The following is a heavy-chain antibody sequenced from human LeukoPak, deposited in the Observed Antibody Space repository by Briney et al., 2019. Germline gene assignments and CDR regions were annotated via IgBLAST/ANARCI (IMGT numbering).Heavy chain of an antibody. CDR1: GFTFSSYA. CDR3: AREIGDYDFWSGTRGNGMDV. CDR2: ISYVETSK. V-gene: IGHV3-30*04. D-gene: IGHD3-3*01. Sequence: GGSLRLSCAASGFTFSSYAMHWVRQAPGKGLEWVAVISYVETSKYYADSVKGRFTISRDNSKNMVYLQMNSLRAEDTAVYYCAREIGDYDFWSGTRGNGMDVWGQGTTVTVSS. J-gene: IGHJ6*02.